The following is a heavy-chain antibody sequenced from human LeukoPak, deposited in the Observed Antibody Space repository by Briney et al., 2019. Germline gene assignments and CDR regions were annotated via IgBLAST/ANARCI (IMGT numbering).Heavy chain of an antibody. CDR1: GFGFSNYW. J-gene: IGHJ4*02. CDR3: ARDRGYSNFDY. V-gene: IGHV3-7*01. CDR2: VNEGGSEK. D-gene: IGHD4-11*01. Sequence: GGSLRLSCAASGFGFSNYWMSWVRQAPGKGLEWVANVNEGGSEKNYVDSVKGRFTISRDNAQDSLYLQMNSLRAEDTAVYYCARDRGYSNFDYWGQGTLLTVSS.